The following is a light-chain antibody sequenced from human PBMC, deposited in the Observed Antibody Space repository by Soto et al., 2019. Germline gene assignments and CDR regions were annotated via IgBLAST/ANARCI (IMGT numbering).Light chain of an antibody. CDR2: GAS. Sequence: EVMMTQFPDTVSVTPGETVTLSCGASQSVRTNLAWYQQRPGQAPRLLIYGASTRATGIPASFSGSGSGTDFTLTISRLEPEDFAVYYCQQYGSSPRTCGQGTKVDIK. CDR3: QQYGSSPRT. J-gene: IGKJ1*01. CDR1: QSVRTN. V-gene: IGKV3-20*01.